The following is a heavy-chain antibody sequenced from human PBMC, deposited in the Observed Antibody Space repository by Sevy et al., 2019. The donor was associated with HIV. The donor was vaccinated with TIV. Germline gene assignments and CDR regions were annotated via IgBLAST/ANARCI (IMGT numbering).Heavy chain of an antibody. CDR1: GFTFTSHW. CDR3: ARDTGGISMDV. J-gene: IGHJ6*02. CDR2: IKQDGSEK. V-gene: IGHV3-7*01. Sequence: GGSLRLSCAASGFTFTSHWMSWVRQAPGKGLEWVANIKQDGSEKYYVDSVKGRFTISRDNAKNSLSLQMNSLRAEDTAVYYCARDTGGISMDVWGQGTTVTVSS. D-gene: IGHD1-20*01.